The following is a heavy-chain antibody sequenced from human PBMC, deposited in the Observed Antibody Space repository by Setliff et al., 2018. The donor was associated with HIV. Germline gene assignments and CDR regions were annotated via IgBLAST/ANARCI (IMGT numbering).Heavy chain of an antibody. V-gene: IGHV1-69*13. D-gene: IGHD6-19*01. CDR1: GGTFSSYA. CDR3: ARAGASSGWYGWYFDY. J-gene: IGHJ4*02. Sequence: SVKVSCKASGGTFSSYAISWVRQAPGQGLEWMGGIIPIFGTANYAQKFRGRVTITADESTSTAYMELSSLRSEDTAVYYCARAGASSGWYGWYFDYWGQGTLVTVSS. CDR2: IIPIFGTA.